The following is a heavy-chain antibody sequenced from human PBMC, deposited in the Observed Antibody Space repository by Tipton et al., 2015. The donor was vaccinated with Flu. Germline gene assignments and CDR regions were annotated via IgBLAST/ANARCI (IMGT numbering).Heavy chain of an antibody. CDR1: GFTFSSYA. D-gene: IGHD5-24*01. J-gene: IGHJ4*02. Sequence: SLRLSCAASGFTFSSYAMHWVRQAPGKGLEWVAVISYDGSNKYYADSVKGRFTISRDNSKNTLYLQMNSLRAEDTAVYYCARDPRDGYNGRVDYFDYWGQGTLVTVSS. CDR2: ISYDGSNK. CDR3: ARDPRDGYNGRVDYFDY. V-gene: IGHV3-30-3*01.